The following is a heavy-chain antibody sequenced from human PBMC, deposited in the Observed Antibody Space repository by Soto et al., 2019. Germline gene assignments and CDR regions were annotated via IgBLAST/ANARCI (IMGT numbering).Heavy chain of an antibody. CDR1: GYSFTSYW. Sequence: PGESLKISCKGSGYSFTSYWIGWVRQIPGKSLVCMGIIYPGDSDTRYSPSFQGQVTISADKSISTAYLQWSSLKASDTAMYYCARQGSEAFRRLRFLERWDAFDIWGQGTMVTV. J-gene: IGHJ3*02. V-gene: IGHV5-51*01. CDR3: ARQGSEAFRRLRFLERWDAFDI. CDR2: IYPGDSDT. D-gene: IGHD3-3*01.